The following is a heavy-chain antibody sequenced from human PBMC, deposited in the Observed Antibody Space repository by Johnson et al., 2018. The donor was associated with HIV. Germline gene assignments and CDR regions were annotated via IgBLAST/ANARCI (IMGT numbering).Heavy chain of an antibody. CDR1: GFSVSSNY. D-gene: IGHD6-13*01. J-gene: IGHJ3*02. CDR2: ISGSGGST. CDR3: AKGRQQLGFLDAFDI. Sequence: VQLVESGGGSVQPGRSLRLSCAASGFSVSSNYMSWVRQAPGKGLEWVSAISGSGGSTYYADSVTGRFTISRDNSKNTLYLQMNSLRAEDTAVYYCAKGRQQLGFLDAFDIWGQGTMVTVSS. V-gene: IGHV3-23*04.